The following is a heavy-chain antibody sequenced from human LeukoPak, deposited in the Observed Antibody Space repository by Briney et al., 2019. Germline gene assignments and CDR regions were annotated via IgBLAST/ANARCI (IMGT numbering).Heavy chain of an antibody. CDR2: IYYSGST. Sequence: SETLSLTCTVSGGSMSPYHWGWIRQPPGKGLEWTGYIYYSGSTNYCPSLKSRVTISVDTSKNQFSLKLSSVTAADTAIYYCARAVSGRFDYWGQGTLVTVSS. CDR3: ARAVSGRFDY. V-gene: IGHV4-59*08. CDR1: GGSMSPYH. D-gene: IGHD6-19*01. J-gene: IGHJ4*02.